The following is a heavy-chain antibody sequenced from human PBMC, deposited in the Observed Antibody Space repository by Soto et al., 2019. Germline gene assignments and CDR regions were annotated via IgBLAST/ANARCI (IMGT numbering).Heavy chain of an antibody. CDR1: GFTFSSYS. Sequence: GGSLRLSCAASGFTFSSYSMNWVRQAPGKGLEWVSYISSSSSTIYYADSARGRFTISRDNTKNSVFLQMSNLKVDDTAVYYCVWQARLAASWGQGTLVTVSS. D-gene: IGHD3-9*01. V-gene: IGHV3-48*04. J-gene: IGHJ5*02. CDR2: ISSSSSTI. CDR3: VWQARLAAS.